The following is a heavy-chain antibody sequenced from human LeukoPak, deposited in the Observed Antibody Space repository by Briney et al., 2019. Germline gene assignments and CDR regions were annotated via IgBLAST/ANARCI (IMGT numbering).Heavy chain of an antibody. V-gene: IGHV4-34*01. CDR1: GGSFSGYY. J-gene: IGHJ4*02. CDR3: ARGRSRLRFLSY. Sequence: SETLSLTCAVYGGSFSGYYWSWIRQPPGKGLEWIGEINHSGSTNYNPSLKSRVTISVDTSKNQFSLKLSSVTAADTAVYYCARGRSRLRFLSYRGQGTLVTVSS. CDR2: INHSGST. D-gene: IGHD3-3*01.